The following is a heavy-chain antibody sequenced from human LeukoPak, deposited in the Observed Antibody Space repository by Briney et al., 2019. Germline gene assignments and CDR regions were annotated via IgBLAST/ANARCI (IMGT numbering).Heavy chain of an antibody. CDR2: IYHSGTT. V-gene: IGHV4-59*01. CDR1: GGSITSYF. J-gene: IGHJ1*01. CDR3: AQKAPYSPAYSQD. D-gene: IGHD2-21*01. Sequence: PSETLSLTCTVSGGSITSYFWSWIRQPPGKGLERIGYIYHSGTTNYNPSLKSRVTISVDTSKNQFSLKLTSVTAADTAVYYCAQKAPYSPAYSQDWGQGTLVTVSS.